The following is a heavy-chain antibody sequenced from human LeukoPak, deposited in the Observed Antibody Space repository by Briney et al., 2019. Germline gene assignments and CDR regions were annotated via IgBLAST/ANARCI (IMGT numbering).Heavy chain of an antibody. CDR1: GYTFTGYY. Sequence: ASVKVSCKASGYTFTGYYMHWVRQAPGQRLEWMGWINAGNGNTKYSQEFQGRVTITRDTSASTAYMELSSLRSEDMAVYYCARDTNQDEFDWLLNYWGQGTLVTVSS. CDR2: INAGNGNT. J-gene: IGHJ4*02. V-gene: IGHV1-3*03. CDR3: ARDTNQDEFDWLLNY. D-gene: IGHD3-9*01.